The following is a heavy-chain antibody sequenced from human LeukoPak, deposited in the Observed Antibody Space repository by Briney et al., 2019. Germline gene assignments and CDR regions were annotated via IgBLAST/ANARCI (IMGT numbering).Heavy chain of an antibody. V-gene: IGHV3-74*01. D-gene: IGHD3-9*01. CDR1: GFTFSSYW. CDR3: ARVSYDILTGYYSPLY. J-gene: IGHJ4*02. Sequence: GGSLRLSCAASGFTFSSYWMHWVRQAPGKGLVWVSRINSDGSSTSYADSVKGRFTISRDNAKNTLYLQMNSLRAEGTAVYYCARVSYDILTGYYSPLYWGQGTLVTVSS. CDR2: INSDGSST.